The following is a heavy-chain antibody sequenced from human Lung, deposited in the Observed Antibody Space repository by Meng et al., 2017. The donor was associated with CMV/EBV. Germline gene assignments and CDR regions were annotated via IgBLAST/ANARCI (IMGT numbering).Heavy chain of an antibody. CDR3: ARGSTSVTMIVVVITAASLAYDS. Sequence: WETXSLTCAVYGGSFSGYDWSWIRQSPGKGLEWIGEINHRGSTNYNPSLKSRLTITVDTYKNQFSLKLNSVTAADTAVYYCARGSTSVTMIVVVITAASLAYDSWXQGTLVTVSS. J-gene: IGHJ4*02. D-gene: IGHD3-22*01. CDR2: INHRGST. CDR1: GGSFSGYD. V-gene: IGHV4-34*01.